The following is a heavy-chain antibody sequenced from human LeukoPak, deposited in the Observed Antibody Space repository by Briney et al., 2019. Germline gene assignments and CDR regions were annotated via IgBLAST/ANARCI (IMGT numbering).Heavy chain of an antibody. CDR2: IRSKAYGGTT. Sequence: KTAGSLRLSCTASGFTFGDYAVSWVRQAPGKGLEWVGFIRSKAYGGTTEYAASVKGRFTVSRDDSKSIAYLHMNSLKTEDTAVYYCTRDLRYYDSSGYQDWGQGTLVTVSS. CDR3: TRDLRYYDSSGYQD. V-gene: IGHV3-49*04. J-gene: IGHJ4*02. CDR1: GFTFGDYA. D-gene: IGHD3-22*01.